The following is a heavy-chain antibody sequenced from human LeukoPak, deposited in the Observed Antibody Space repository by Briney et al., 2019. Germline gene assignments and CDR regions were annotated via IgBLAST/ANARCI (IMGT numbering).Heavy chain of an antibody. V-gene: IGHV3-74*01. CDR3: ARVTEYSTAGMRY. Sequence: GGSLRLSCAASGFTFSSYWMHWVRQAPGKGLVWVSRISSDGSTTTYADSVKGRFTISRDNAKNTMYLQTNSLRAEDTALYYCARVTEYSTAGMRYWGQGTLVTVSS. CDR1: GFTFSSYW. J-gene: IGHJ4*02. CDR2: ISSDGSTT. D-gene: IGHD6-13*01.